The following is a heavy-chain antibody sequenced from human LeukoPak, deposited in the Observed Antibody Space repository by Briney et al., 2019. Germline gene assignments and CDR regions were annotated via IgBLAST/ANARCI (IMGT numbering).Heavy chain of an antibody. V-gene: IGHV1-18*01. CDR2: ISAYNGNT. CDR1: GYTFTSYG. Sequence: ASVKVSCKASGYTFTSYGISWVRQAPGQGLEWMGWISAYNGNTNYAQKLQGRVTMTTDTSTSTAYMELRSLRSDDTAVYYCARDEGRITMVRGVIRMDVWGQGTTVTVSS. CDR3: ARDEGRITMVRGVIRMDV. D-gene: IGHD3-10*01. J-gene: IGHJ6*02.